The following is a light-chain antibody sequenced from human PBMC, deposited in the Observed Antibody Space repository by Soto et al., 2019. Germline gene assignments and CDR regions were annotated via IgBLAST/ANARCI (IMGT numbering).Light chain of an antibody. CDR2: RTT. J-gene: IGLJ2*01. Sequence: QSVLTQPPSASGTPGQRVTISCSGRSSNIGSNYVYWYQQLPGTAPKLLIYRTTQRPPGVPDRFSGSKSGTSASLAISGLRSEDEADYYCAAWDDNLSGYVVFGGGTKLTVL. CDR1: SSNIGSNY. V-gene: IGLV1-47*01. CDR3: AAWDDNLSGYVV.